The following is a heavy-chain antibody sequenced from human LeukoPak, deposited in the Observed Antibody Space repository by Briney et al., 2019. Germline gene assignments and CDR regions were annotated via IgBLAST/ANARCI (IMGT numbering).Heavy chain of an antibody. CDR2: ITGDGGTT. CDR1: GSTFGDYT. Sequence: GGSLRLSCAASGSTFGDYTMHWFRQPPGRGLQWVSLITGDGGTTSYAGSVKGRFTISRDNSKNSLYLHMNSLRNEDTALYYCAKGHFGAGHYWGQGTLVTVSS. D-gene: IGHD3-3*01. V-gene: IGHV3-43*02. J-gene: IGHJ4*02. CDR3: AKGHFGAGHY.